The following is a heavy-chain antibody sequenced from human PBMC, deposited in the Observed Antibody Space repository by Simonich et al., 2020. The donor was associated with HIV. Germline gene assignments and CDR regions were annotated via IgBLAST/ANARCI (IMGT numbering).Heavy chain of an antibody. V-gene: IGHV3-23*01. Sequence: EVQLLESGGGLVQPGGSLRLSCAGSGFTVSNYAMTWVRQALGKGLEGGSGIGIRDTTYYADSVMGRFIISRDNSKNTLYLQMDSLRAGDTALYYCAKDQLGTDGFDIWGQGTMVTVSS. CDR3: AKDQLGTDGFDI. D-gene: IGHD7-27*01. CDR1: GFTVSNYA. J-gene: IGHJ3*02. CDR2: IGIRDTT.